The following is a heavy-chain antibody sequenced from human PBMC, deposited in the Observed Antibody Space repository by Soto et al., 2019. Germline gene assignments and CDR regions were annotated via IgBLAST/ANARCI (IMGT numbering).Heavy chain of an antibody. Sequence: QVQLVGSGGGVVQPGRSLRLSCAASGFTFSSYAMHWVRQAPGKGLEWVAVISYDGSNKYYADSVKGRFTISRDNSKNTLYLQMNSLRAEDTAVYYCARDPAEPDYYDSSGDWGQGTLVTVSS. CDR1: GFTFSSYA. CDR3: ARDPAEPDYYDSSGD. J-gene: IGHJ4*02. CDR2: ISYDGSNK. V-gene: IGHV3-30-3*01. D-gene: IGHD3-22*01.